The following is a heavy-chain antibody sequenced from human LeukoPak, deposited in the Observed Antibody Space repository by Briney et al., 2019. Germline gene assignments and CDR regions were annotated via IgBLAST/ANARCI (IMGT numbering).Heavy chain of an antibody. CDR2: DSNNGNI. V-gene: IGHV4-59*11. CDR3: ARDNWGSLDY. CDR1: VSSISSHS. J-gene: IGHJ4*02. Sequence: PSETLSLTCTVSVSSISSHSWGWIRQPPGKGLEWIGYDSNNGNINYNPALKSRVTISVDTSKRQISLNLRSVTAADTAVYYCARDNWGSLDYWGQGTLVTVSS. D-gene: IGHD7-27*01.